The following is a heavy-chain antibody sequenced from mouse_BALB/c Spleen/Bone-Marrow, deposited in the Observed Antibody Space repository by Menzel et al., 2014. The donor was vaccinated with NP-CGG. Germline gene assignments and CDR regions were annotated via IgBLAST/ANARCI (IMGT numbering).Heavy chain of an antibody. J-gene: IGHJ2*01. CDR1: GFTFSSFG. CDR3: ARDDPRYDVGYFDY. Sequence: EVQLVESGGGLVQPGGSRKLSCAASGFTFSSFGMHWVRQAPEKGLEWVAYISSGSSTIYYADTVKGRFTISRDNPKNTLFLQMTGLMQEDTAMYYGARDDPRYDVGYFDYWGQGTTLTVSS. V-gene: IGHV5-17*02. D-gene: IGHD2-14*01. CDR2: ISSGSSTI.